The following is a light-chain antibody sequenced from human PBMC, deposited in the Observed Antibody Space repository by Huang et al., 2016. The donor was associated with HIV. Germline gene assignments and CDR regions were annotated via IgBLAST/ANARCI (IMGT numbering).Light chain of an antibody. J-gene: IGKJ2*01. CDR3: QQRSNWPPRYT. CDR1: QSVSSY. Sequence: EIVLTQSPATLSLSPGERATLSCRASQSVSSYLAWYQQKPGHAPRLLIYDASNRATGIPARFSGSGSVTDFTLTISSLEPEDFAVYYCQQRSNWPPRYTFGQGTKLEIK. V-gene: IGKV3-11*01. CDR2: DAS.